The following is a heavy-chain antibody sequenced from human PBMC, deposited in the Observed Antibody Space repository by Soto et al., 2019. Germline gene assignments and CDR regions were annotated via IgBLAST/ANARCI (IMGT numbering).Heavy chain of an antibody. CDR2: IYYSGST. Sequence: QPPGKGLEWIGYIYYSGSTNYNPSLKSRVTISVDTSKNQFSLKLSSVTAADTAVYYCARSSGYYPSAEYFQHWGQGTLVTVSS. D-gene: IGHD3-22*01. J-gene: IGHJ1*01. CDR3: ARSSGYYPSAEYFQH. V-gene: IGHV4-59*01.